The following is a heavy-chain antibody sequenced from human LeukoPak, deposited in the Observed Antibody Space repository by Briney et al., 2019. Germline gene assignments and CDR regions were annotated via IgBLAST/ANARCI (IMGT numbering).Heavy chain of an antibody. D-gene: IGHD2-15*01. CDR2: INHSGST. V-gene: IGHV4-34*01. J-gene: IGHJ6*03. Sequence: PSETLSLTCAVYGGSFSGYYWSRIRQPPGKGLEWIGEINHSGSTNYNPSLKSRVTISVDTSKNQFSLKLSSVTAADTAVYYCARVPIQRYCSGGSCYSGRPYYYYMDVWGKGTTVTVSS. CDR3: ARVPIQRYCSGGSCYSGRPYYYYMDV. CDR1: GGSFSGYY.